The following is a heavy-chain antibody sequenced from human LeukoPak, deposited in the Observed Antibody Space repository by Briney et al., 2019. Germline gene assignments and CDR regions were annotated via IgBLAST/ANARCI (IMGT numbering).Heavy chain of an antibody. V-gene: IGHV3-33*06. J-gene: IGHJ3*02. Sequence: GRSLRLSCAASGFTFSSYGMHWVRQAPGKGLEWVAVIWYDGSNKYYADSVKGRFTISRDNSKNTLYLQINSLRAEDTAVYYCAKDRKTLGAFDIWGQGTMVTVSS. CDR3: AKDRKTLGAFDI. CDR2: IWYDGSNK. CDR1: GFTFSSYG.